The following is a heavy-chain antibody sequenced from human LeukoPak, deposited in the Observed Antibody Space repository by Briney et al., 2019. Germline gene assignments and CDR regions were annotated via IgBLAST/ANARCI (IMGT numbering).Heavy chain of an antibody. D-gene: IGHD4-17*01. Sequence: PSETLSLTCTVSGGSISNSAYYWTWIRQHPGKGLEWIAYICYNGITYYNPSLKSRVIISVDTSKNQFSLQLSSVTAADTAIYYCARKKDNGGYHIDYWGQGTLVTVSS. J-gene: IGHJ4*02. CDR2: ICYNGIT. V-gene: IGHV4-31*03. CDR3: ARKKDNGGYHIDY. CDR1: GGSISNSAYY.